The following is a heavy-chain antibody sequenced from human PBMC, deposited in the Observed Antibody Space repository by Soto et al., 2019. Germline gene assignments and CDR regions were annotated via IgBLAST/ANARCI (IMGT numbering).Heavy chain of an antibody. CDR1: GGPMSSYY. CDR3: ARTLRLLDWGPRPNYFDS. V-gene: IGHV4-59*01. D-gene: IGHD3-3*01. Sequence: QVQLQESGPGLVKPSETLSLTCAVSGGPMSSYYWSWIRQPPGKGLEWIASIYYTGSTKYNPSLAGRVTISIDTSKNHFSLRLSSLTAADSAVYYCARTLRLLDWGPRPNYFDSWGQGTLVTVSS. J-gene: IGHJ4*02. CDR2: IYYTGST.